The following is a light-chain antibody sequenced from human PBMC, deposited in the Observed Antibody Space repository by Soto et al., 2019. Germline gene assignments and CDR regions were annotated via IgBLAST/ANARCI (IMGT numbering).Light chain of an antibody. CDR3: CSYAGGTNFYV. CDR1: TSDVGRCNV. J-gene: IGLJ1*01. CDR2: DVS. Sequence: QSALRHPASVSWSPGRSITIAFTGTTSDVGRCNVVSLYQRHPGKAPKLIIYDVSQWPSGASNRFSGSKSGNTASLTIFGLQADDEADYYCCSYAGGTNFYVFGTGTKVTV. V-gene: IGLV2-23*02.